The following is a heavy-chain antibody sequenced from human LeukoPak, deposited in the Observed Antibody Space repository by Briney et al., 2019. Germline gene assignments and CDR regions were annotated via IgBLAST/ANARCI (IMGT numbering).Heavy chain of an antibody. CDR3: ARGYGSGSYYTSNYYMDV. Sequence: GASVKVSCKASGYTFTGYYMHWVRQAPGQGLEWMGWINPNSGGTNYAQKFQGRVTMTRDTSISTAYMELSRLRSDDTAVYYCARGYGSGSYYTSNYYMDVWGKGTTVTVSS. J-gene: IGHJ6*03. V-gene: IGHV1-2*02. CDR1: GYTFTGYY. D-gene: IGHD3-10*01. CDR2: INPNSGGT.